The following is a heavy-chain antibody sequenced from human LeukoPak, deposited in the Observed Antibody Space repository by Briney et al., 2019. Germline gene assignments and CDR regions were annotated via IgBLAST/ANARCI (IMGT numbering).Heavy chain of an antibody. J-gene: IGHJ4*02. CDR3: AGGPHGSGSYYPYYFDY. CDR1: GYTFTGYY. D-gene: IGHD3-10*01. Sequence: ASVKVSCKASGYTFTGYYMHWVRQAPGQGLEWMGWINPNSGGTNYAQKFQGRVTMTRDTSISTAYMELSRLRSDDTAVYYCAGGPHGSGSYYPYYFDYWGQGTLVTVSS. V-gene: IGHV1-2*02. CDR2: INPNSGGT.